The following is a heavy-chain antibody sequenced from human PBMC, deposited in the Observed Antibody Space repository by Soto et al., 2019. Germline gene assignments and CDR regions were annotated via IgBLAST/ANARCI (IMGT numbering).Heavy chain of an antibody. CDR2: INSDGSST. D-gene: IGHD3-3*01. V-gene: IGHV3-74*01. J-gene: IGHJ4*02. CDR1: GFTFSSDW. Sequence: GGSLRLSCAASGFTFSSDWVHWVRKAPGKGLVWVSRINSDGSSTNYADSVKGRFTISRDNAKNTLYLQMNSLRADDTAVYYCARDSSPYYDFWSGFYTYFDYWGQGALVTVSS. CDR3: ARDSSPYYDFWSGFYTYFDY.